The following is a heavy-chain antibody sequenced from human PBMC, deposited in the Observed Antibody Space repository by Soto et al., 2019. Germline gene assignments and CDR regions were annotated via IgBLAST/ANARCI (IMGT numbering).Heavy chain of an antibody. CDR2: IKSKTDGGTT. CDR1: GLTFSNAW. J-gene: IGHJ4*02. Sequence: PVGSLRLSCAASGLTFSNAWMNWVRQAPGKGLEWVGRIKSKTDGGTTDYAAPVEGRFTISRDDSKNTVYLQMNSLKTEDTAVYYCPKDHPYFYDCSAYDQWGQGILFTGSS. CDR3: PKDHPYFYDCSAYDQ. D-gene: IGHD3-22*01. V-gene: IGHV3-15*07.